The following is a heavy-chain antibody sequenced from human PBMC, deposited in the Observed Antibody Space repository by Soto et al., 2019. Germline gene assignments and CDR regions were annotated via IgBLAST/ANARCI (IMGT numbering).Heavy chain of an antibody. CDR3: ARLRASSWYMGGYLDY. CDR1: GFTFSDYY. Sequence: PGGSLRLSCAASGFTFSDYYMSWIRQSPGKGLEWVSYIVGSSAYTNYADSVKGRFTISRDNAKNSLYLEMNSLRAEDTAVYYCARLRASSWYMGGYLDYWGQGTLVTVSS. V-gene: IGHV3-11*06. J-gene: IGHJ4*02. D-gene: IGHD6-13*01. CDR2: IVGSSAYT.